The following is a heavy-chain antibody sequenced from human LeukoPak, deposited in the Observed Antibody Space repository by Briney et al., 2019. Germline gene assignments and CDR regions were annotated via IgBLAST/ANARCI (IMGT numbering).Heavy chain of an antibody. CDR1: GGSISSYY. CDR3: ARDSAVAGRGSFDY. D-gene: IGHD6-19*01. J-gene: IGHJ4*02. CDR2: IYYSGST. V-gene: IGHV4-59*01. Sequence: PSETLSLTCTVSGGSISSYYWSWIRQPPGKGLEWIGYIYYSGSTNYNPSLKSRVTISVDTSKNQFSLKLSSVTAADTAVYHCARDSAVAGRGSFDYWGQGTLVTVSS.